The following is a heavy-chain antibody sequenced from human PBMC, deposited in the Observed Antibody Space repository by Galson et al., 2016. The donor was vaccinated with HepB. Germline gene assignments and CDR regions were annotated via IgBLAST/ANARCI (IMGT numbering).Heavy chain of an antibody. J-gene: IGHJ5*02. Sequence: SLRLSCAASGFTYSTYGMSWVRQAPGKGLEWVSGVSGSGSNTYYADSVKGRFTISRDNSKNTLYLQMTSLRAEDTAIYYCAKDDGWLASSWGQGTLVTGST. D-gene: IGHD6-19*01. CDR3: AKDDGWLASS. CDR2: VSGSGSNT. V-gene: IGHV3-23*01. CDR1: GFTYSTYG.